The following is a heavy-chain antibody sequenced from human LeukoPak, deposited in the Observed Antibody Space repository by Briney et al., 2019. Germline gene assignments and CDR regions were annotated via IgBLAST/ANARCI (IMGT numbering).Heavy chain of an antibody. D-gene: IGHD3-10*01. Sequence: SETLSLTCTVSGGSISTTSYFWAWIRQPPGEGLEWIGSIYYSGTTYYNSSLKSRVSISVETSKNHFSLKMSSLTAADTAVYYCTSRNYGSATYQRVWGQGTLVIVSS. CDR3: TSRNYGSATYQRV. J-gene: IGHJ4*02. CDR2: IYYSGTT. CDR1: GGSISTTSYF. V-gene: IGHV4-39*07.